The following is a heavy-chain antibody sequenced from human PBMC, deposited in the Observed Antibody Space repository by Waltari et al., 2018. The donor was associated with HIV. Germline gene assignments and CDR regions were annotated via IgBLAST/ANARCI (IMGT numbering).Heavy chain of an antibody. CDR1: GFTFSSYA. D-gene: IGHD1-26*01. CDR3: AKAGIVGATWGFYFDY. J-gene: IGHJ4*02. Sequence: EVQLLESGGGLVQPGGSLRLSCAASGFTFSSYAMSWVRQAPGKGLEWVSAISGSGGSTYYADSVKGRFTISRDNSKNTLYLQMNSLRAEDTAVYYCAKAGIVGATWGFYFDYWGQGTLVTVSS. V-gene: IGHV3-23*01. CDR2: ISGSGGST.